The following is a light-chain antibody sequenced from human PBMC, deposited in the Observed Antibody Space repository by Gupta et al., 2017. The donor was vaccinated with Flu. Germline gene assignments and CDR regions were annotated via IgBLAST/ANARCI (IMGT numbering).Light chain of an antibody. V-gene: IGLV2-14*01. Sequence: QSALTQPASVSGSPGQSITISCTGTSSDVGGYSYVSWYQQHPGKAPKLMIYEVSNRPSGVSNRFSGSKSGHTASLTISGLQAEDEADYYCSSYTSSSTLVFGTGTKVTVL. CDR2: EVS. J-gene: IGLJ1*01. CDR3: SSYTSSSTLV. CDR1: SSDVGGYSY.